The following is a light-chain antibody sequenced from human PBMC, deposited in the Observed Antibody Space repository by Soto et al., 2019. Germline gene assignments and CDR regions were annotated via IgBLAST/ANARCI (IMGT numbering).Light chain of an antibody. CDR3: PQSYSTPRT. CDR1: QSISSY. J-gene: IGKJ1*01. Sequence: DIQMTQSPSSLSASVGDRVTITCRASQSISSYLNWYQQKPGKAPKLLIYAASSLQSGVPSRFSGSGSGTDFTLTISSLQPEDFATYYCPQSYSTPRTFGQGTKEDIK. V-gene: IGKV1-39*01. CDR2: AAS.